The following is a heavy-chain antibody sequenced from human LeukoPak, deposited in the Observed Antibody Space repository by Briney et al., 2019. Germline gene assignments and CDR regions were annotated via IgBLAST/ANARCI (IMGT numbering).Heavy chain of an antibody. D-gene: IGHD4-17*01. CDR3: AKDVDDFGDYVLDH. Sequence: GGSLRLSCAASGFTFGDYAMHGVRQAPGKGLEWLSLISGDGASTDYAESLKGRVAISRDNSKNSLSLQMNSLRAEDTALYYCAKDVDDFGDYVLDHWGQGTLVTVSS. CDR1: GFTFGDYA. J-gene: IGHJ4*02. V-gene: IGHV3-43*02. CDR2: ISGDGAST.